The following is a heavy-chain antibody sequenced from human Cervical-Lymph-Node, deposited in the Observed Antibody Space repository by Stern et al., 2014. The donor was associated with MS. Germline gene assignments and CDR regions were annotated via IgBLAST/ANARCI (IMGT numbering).Heavy chain of an antibody. V-gene: IGHV3-30*18. CDR2: ISYDGRDK. CDR3: ANTAALSCRSPSCYKAFEY. J-gene: IGHJ4*02. D-gene: IGHD2-2*02. CDR1: GFTFSLTG. Sequence: VHLVESGGGVAQPGRSLRLSCAASGFTFSLTGMHWVRQAPGKGLDWMAVISYDGRDKFYGDTVKGRFTISRDNSKNTVYLQMNSLRAEDTAVYYCANTAALSCRSPSCYKAFEYWGQGILVTVSS.